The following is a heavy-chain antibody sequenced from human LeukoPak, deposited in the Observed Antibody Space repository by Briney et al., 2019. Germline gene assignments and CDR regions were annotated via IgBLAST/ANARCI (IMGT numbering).Heavy chain of an antibody. D-gene: IGHD2-21*02. Sequence: GRSLRLSCAASGFTFSSYGMHWVRQAPGKGLEWVAVISYDGSNKYYADSVKGRFTISRDNSKNTLYLQMNSLRAEDTAVYYCARDQGCGGDCYWAEYGAFDIWGQGTMVTVSS. V-gene: IGHV3-30*03. CDR3: ARDQGCGGDCYWAEYGAFDI. CDR2: ISYDGSNK. CDR1: GFTFSSYG. J-gene: IGHJ3*02.